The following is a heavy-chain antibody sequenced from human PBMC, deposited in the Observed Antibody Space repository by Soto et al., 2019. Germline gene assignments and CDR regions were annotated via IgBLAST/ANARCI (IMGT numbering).Heavy chain of an antibody. D-gene: IGHD3-16*01. CDR3: AKDRRAGGNSAFYFDF. CDR2: ISATGGGT. Sequence: GSLRLSCAASGFTFSNYAMSWVRQAPGKGLEWVSLISATGGGTYYADSVKGRFTISRDNSHNTLYLQVHSLTAEDTAVYYCAKDRRAGGNSAFYFDFWGQGAQVTVSS. J-gene: IGHJ4*02. CDR1: GFTFSNYA. V-gene: IGHV3-23*01.